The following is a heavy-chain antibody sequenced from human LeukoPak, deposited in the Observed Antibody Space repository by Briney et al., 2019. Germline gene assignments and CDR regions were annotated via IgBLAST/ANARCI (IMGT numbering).Heavy chain of an antibody. J-gene: IGHJ5*02. CDR3: ARVGTQYYYDSSGAWGPNWFDP. V-gene: IGHV4-59*01. Sequence: SETLSLTCTVSGGSTSSYYWSWIRQPPGKGLEWIGYIYYSGSTNYNPSLKSRVTISVDTSKNQFSLKLSSVTAADTAVYYCARVGTQYYYDSSGAWGPNWFDPWGQGTLVTVSS. CDR2: IYYSGST. D-gene: IGHD3-22*01. CDR1: GGSTSSYY.